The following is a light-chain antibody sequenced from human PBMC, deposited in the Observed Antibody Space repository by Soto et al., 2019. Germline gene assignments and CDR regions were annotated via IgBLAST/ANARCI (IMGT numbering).Light chain of an antibody. J-gene: IGLJ3*02. V-gene: IGLV1-40*01. CDR3: QSYDSSLSGVL. Sequence: QSVLTQPPSVSGAPGQRVTISCTGSRSNIGAGFDVHWYQQLPGTAPKLLIYDNTNRPSGVPDRFSGSKSGTSASLAITGLQAEDEADYYCQSYDSSLSGVLFGGGTKLTVL. CDR2: DNT. CDR1: RSNIGAGFD.